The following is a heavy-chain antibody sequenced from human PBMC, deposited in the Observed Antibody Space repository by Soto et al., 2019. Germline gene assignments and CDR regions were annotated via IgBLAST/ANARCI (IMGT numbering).Heavy chain of an antibody. D-gene: IGHD2-2*01. V-gene: IGHV3-23*01. CDR2: ISGSGGST. CDR1: GFTFSSYA. Sequence: WGSLRLSCPASGFTFSSYAMNWVRQAPGKGLEWVSAISGSGGSTYYADSVKGRFTISRDNSKNTLYLQMNSLRAEDTAVYYCAQDSFYAGFDYWGHGTMVTVSS. CDR3: AQDSFYAGFDY. J-gene: IGHJ4*01.